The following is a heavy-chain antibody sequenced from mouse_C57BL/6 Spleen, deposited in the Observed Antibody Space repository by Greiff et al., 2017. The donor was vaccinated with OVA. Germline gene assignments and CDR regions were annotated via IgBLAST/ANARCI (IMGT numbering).Heavy chain of an antibody. V-gene: IGHV1-55*01. D-gene: IGHD1-1*01. CDR1: GYTFTSYW. CDR3: ARGITTVVAH. Sequence: QVQLQQPGAELVKPGASVKMSCKASGYTFTSYWIPWVKQRPGQGLEWIGDIYPGSGSTNYNEKFKSKATLTVDTSSSTAYMQLSSLTSEDSAVYYCARGITTVVAHWGQGTTLTVSS. J-gene: IGHJ2*01. CDR2: IYPGSGST.